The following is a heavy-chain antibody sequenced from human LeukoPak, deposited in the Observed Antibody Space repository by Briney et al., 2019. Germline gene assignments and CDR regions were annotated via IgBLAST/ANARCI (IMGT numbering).Heavy chain of an antibody. CDR3: ARVRAVAGTADYFDY. Sequence: SETLSLTCTVSGGSISSYYRSWIRQPPGKGLEWIGYIYYSGSTNYNPSLKSRVTISVDTSKNQFSLKLSSVTAADTAVYYCARVRAVAGTADYFDYWGQGTLVTVSS. CDR2: IYYSGST. CDR1: GGSISSYY. V-gene: IGHV4-59*01. J-gene: IGHJ4*02. D-gene: IGHD6-19*01.